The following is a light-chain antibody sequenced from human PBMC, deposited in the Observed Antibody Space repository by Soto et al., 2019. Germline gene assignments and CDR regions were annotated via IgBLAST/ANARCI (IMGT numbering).Light chain of an antibody. CDR1: QSVLYSSNNKNY. CDR2: GAS. Sequence: DIVMTQSPDSLAVSLGERATINCKSSQSVLYSSNNKNYLAWHQQKPGQAPRLLIYGASNRATGIPDRFSGSGSGTDFTLTISRLEPEDFAVYYCQQYGSSSITFGQGTRLEIK. V-gene: IGKV4-1*01. CDR3: QQYGSSSIT. J-gene: IGKJ5*01.